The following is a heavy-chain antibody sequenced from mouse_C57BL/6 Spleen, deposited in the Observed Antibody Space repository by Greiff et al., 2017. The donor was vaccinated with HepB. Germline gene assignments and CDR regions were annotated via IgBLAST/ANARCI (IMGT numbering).Heavy chain of an antibody. CDR3: TTIIYYYGSSYPWFAY. CDR2: IDPEDGDT. J-gene: IGHJ3*01. V-gene: IGHV14-1*01. D-gene: IGHD1-1*01. Sequence: EVQLQQSGAELVRPGASVKLSCTASGFNIKDYYMHWVKQRPEQGLEWIGRIDPEDGDTEYAPKFQGKATMTADTSSNTAYLQLSSLTSEDTAVYYCTTIIYYYGSSYPWFAYWGQGTLVTVSA. CDR1: GFNIKDYY.